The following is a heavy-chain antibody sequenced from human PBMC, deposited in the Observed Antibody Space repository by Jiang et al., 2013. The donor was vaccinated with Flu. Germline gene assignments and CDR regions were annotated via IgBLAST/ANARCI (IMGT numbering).Heavy chain of an antibody. V-gene: IGHV1-69*01. CDR1: GGTFSNYA. CDR2: NLPLFGTS. D-gene: IGHD3-22*01. Sequence: QSGAEVKKPGSSVKVSCKASGGTFSNYAISWVRQAPGQGLEWMGGNLPLFGTSNVAQKFQDRLTFTADAATGTVSMDLSSLRSEDTAIYYCARGLESYDISGYSELDYWGQGTLVTVSS. CDR3: ARGLESYDISGYSELDY. J-gene: IGHJ4*02.